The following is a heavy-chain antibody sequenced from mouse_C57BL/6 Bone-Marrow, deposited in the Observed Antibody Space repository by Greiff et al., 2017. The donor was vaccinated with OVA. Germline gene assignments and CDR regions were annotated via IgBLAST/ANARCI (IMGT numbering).Heavy chain of an antibody. CDR2: IHPNSGST. D-gene: IGHD2-4*01. Sequence: QVQLQQPGAELVKPGASVKLSCKASGYTFTSYWMHWVKQRPGQGLEWIGMIHPNSGSTNYNEKFKSKATLTVDKSSSTAYMQLSSLTSEDSAVYYCASYVYDYDGFADWGQGTLVTVSA. V-gene: IGHV1-64*01. CDR1: GYTFTSYW. J-gene: IGHJ3*01. CDR3: ASYVYDYDGFAD.